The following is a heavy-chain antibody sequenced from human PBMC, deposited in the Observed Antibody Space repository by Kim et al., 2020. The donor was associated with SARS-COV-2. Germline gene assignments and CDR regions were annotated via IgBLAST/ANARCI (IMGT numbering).Heavy chain of an antibody. CDR3: ARLANSGSFTVYYYGMDV. CDR2: ISSIGTYV. CDR1: GFTFSTYS. D-gene: IGHD1-26*01. J-gene: IGHJ6*02. V-gene: IGHV3-21*06. Sequence: GGSLRLSCAASGFTFSTYSISWVRQAPGKGLEWVSSISSIGTYVYYADSVKGRFTISRDNAKSSVYLQMNSLRAEDTAVYFCARLANSGSFTVYYYGMDVWGQGTTVTVSS.